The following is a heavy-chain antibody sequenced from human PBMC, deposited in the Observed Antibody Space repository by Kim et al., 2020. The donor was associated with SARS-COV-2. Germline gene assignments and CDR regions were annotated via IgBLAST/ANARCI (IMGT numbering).Heavy chain of an antibody. Sequence: NPSPKSRVTISVDTSKNQFSLKLSSVTAADTAVYYCASGYCGGDCYPFDYWGQGTLVTVSS. CDR3: ASGYCGGDCYPFDY. D-gene: IGHD2-21*02. V-gene: IGHV4-39*01. J-gene: IGHJ4*02.